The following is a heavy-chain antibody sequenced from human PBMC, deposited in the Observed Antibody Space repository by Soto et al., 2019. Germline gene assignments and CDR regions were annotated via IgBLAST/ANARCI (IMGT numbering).Heavy chain of an antibody. CDR1: GDTFNFYS. V-gene: IGHV1-69*02. J-gene: IGHJ4*02. CDR3: ASSYGSGYRAFDY. CDR2: VNPIVNMS. D-gene: IGHD3-10*01. Sequence: QVQLVQSGAEVKRPGSSVKVSCKASGDTFNFYSINWVRQAPGLGLEWMGRVNPIVNMSNYAQKFQGRVTMTADKSTSIAYMQLTSLRSEDTCIYYCASSYGSGYRAFDYWGQGALVSVSS.